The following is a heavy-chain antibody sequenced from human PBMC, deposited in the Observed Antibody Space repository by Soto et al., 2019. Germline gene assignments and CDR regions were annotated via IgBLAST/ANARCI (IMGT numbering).Heavy chain of an antibody. D-gene: IGHD6-25*01. J-gene: IGHJ5*02. CDR3: SRHPSDLGPSGGWFDP. CDR1: GDSITSGSYY. CDR2: ISYSGST. Sequence: QLQLQESGPGLVKPSETLSLTCAVSGDSITSGSYYWGWIRKPPGKGLDCIGSISYSGSTYYNPSLRSRLTISVDTPKNQFSLSLSFLTAADTAVYACSRHPSDLGPSGGWFDPWGQGTLVTVSS. V-gene: IGHV4-39*01.